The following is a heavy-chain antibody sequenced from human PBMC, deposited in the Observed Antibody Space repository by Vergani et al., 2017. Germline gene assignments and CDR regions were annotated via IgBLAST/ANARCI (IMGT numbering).Heavy chain of an antibody. V-gene: IGHV3-23*01. CDR2: ISGSGGST. CDR3: AKPLLSSNYXFDY. D-gene: IGHD6-13*01. J-gene: IGHJ4*02. Sequence: EVQLLESGGGLVQPGGSLRLSCAASGFTFRSYAMSWVRQAPGKGLEWVSAISGSGGSTYYADSVKGRFTISRDNSKNTLYLQMNSLRAEDTAVYYCAKPLLSSNYXFDYWGQGTLVTVSS. CDR1: GFTFRSYA.